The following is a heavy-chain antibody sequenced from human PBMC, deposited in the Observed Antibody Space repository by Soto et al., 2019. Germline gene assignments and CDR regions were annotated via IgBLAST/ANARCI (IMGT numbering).Heavy chain of an antibody. V-gene: IGHV3-30*18. CDR1: GFTFSSYG. CDR2: ISYDGSSK. Sequence: GGSLRLSCAASGFTFSSYGMHWVRQAPGKGLEWVAVISYDGSSKYYADSVKGRFTISRDNSKNTLYLQMNSLRAEDTAVYYCAKDQDTAMVRTYDYWCQGTLVTVSS. J-gene: IGHJ4*02. D-gene: IGHD5-18*01. CDR3: AKDQDTAMVRTYDY.